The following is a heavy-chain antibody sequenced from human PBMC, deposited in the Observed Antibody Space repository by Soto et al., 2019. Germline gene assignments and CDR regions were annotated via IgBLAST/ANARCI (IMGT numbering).Heavy chain of an antibody. D-gene: IGHD2-15*01. V-gene: IGHV3-33*01. J-gene: IGHJ2*01. CDR3: AGEPGSSVGSAKIRPPWYFDL. Sequence: QVQLVESGGGVVQPGRSLRLSCAASGFTFSSYGMHWVRQAPGKGLEWVAVIWYDGSNKYYADSVKGRFTISRDNSKNTLYLQMRRLRAEDTAVYYCAGEPGSSVGSAKIRPPWYFDLWGRGTLVTVSS. CDR1: GFTFSSYG. CDR2: IWYDGSNK.